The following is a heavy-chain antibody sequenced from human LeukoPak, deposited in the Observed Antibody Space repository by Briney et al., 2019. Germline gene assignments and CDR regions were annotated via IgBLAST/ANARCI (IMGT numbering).Heavy chain of an antibody. V-gene: IGHV4-31*11. CDR3: ARASAAAVNWFEP. J-gene: IGHJ5*02. D-gene: IGHD6-13*01. CDR1: GGSISSGGYY. Sequence: SQTLSLTCAVSGGSISSGGYYWSWLRQHPGKGLEWIGYIYYSGSTYYNPSLKSRFTISVDTSKNQFSLKVSSVTAADTAVYYCARASAAAVNWFEPWGQGTLVTVSS. CDR2: IYYSGST.